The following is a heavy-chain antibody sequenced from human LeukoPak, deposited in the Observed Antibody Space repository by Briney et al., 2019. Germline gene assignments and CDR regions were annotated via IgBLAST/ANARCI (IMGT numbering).Heavy chain of an antibody. D-gene: IGHD2-2*01. Sequence: GEPLKISCKGSGYSFTSYYIGWVRQMPGKGLEWMGIIYPSDSDTTYSPSFQGQITISADKSISTAYLQWSSLKASDTAMYYCARSDCSSTSCYPTSLDYWGQGTLVTVSS. CDR3: ARSDCSSTSCYPTSLDY. CDR1: GYSFTSYY. J-gene: IGHJ4*02. V-gene: IGHV5-51*01. CDR2: IYPSDSDT.